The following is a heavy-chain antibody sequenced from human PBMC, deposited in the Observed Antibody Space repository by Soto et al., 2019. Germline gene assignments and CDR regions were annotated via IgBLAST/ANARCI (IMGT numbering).Heavy chain of an antibody. CDR2: IDTSGST. V-gene: IGHV4-4*07. D-gene: IGHD3-3*01. CDR3: ARGGQDFWSGPFDY. Sequence: LSLTCTVSGGSISNYYCNWIRQPAGKGLEWIGRIDTSGSTNYNPSLKSRVTMSVDTSKQEFSLKLSSATAADTALYYCARGGQDFWSGPFDYWGRGALVTVSS. J-gene: IGHJ4*02. CDR1: GGSISNYY.